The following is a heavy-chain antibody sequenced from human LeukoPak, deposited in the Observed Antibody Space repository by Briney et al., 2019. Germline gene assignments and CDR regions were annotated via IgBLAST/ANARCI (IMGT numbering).Heavy chain of an antibody. CDR2: IYYSGST. J-gene: IGHJ3*02. Sequence: SETLSLTCTVSGGSISSYYWSWIRQPPGKGLEWIGYIYYSGSTYYNPSLKSRVTISVDTSKNQFSLKLSSVTAADTAVYYCARDPLLYYGSGSPDAFDIWGQGTMVTVSS. CDR3: ARDPLLYYGSGSPDAFDI. V-gene: IGHV4-59*12. D-gene: IGHD3-10*01. CDR1: GGSISSYY.